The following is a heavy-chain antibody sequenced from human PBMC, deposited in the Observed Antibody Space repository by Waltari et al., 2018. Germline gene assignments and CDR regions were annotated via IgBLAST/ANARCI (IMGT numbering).Heavy chain of an antibody. J-gene: IGHJ4*02. CDR3: ARDDGSTSGADY. D-gene: IGHD3-10*01. CDR1: GYLFRAHY. V-gene: IGHV1-2*02. CDR2: INPKYGGT. Sequence: QVPLVPSGAVVKRPGASLRASCRAYGYLFRAHYVRWVRQAPGQGLEWMGWINPKYGGTDYSQKFQGRVTMTGDTSISTAYMELNRLTSDDTAGYFCARDDGSTSGADYWGQGTLVTVSS.